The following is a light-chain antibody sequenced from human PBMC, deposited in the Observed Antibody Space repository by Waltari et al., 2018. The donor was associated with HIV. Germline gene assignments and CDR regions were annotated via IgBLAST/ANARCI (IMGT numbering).Light chain of an antibody. CDR3: HQRSIWPLT. Sequence: EIVLTQSPATLSLSPGERATLSCRARQSVSSYLAWYQKKPGQAPRLLIYAASNRATGIPARFSGSGSGTDFTLTISSLEPEDFAVYYCHQRSIWPLTFGGGTKVEIK. V-gene: IGKV3-11*01. J-gene: IGKJ4*01. CDR1: QSVSSY. CDR2: AAS.